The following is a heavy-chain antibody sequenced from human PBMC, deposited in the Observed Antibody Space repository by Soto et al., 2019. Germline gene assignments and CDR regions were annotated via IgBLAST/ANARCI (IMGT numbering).Heavy chain of an antibody. V-gene: IGHV3-21*06. J-gene: IGHJ4*02. CDR1: GFTFSDYT. CDR3: ARDRSSNDDLGFDS. Sequence: GGSLRLSCAASGFTFSDYTFIWVRQAPGKGLEWVASITSRGMYIYYADSVKGRFTISRDNAKNSLYLEMNSLRAEDTAVYFCARDRSSNDDLGFDSWGQGTLVTVSS. D-gene: IGHD1-1*01. CDR2: ITSRGMYI.